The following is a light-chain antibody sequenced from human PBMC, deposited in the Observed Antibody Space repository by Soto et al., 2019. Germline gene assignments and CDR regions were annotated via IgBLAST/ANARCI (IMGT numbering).Light chain of an antibody. CDR2: GAS. V-gene: IGKV3-15*01. CDR1: QSVSTD. Sequence: VMTQSPPTLSVYPGERATLSCRASQSVSTDLAWYQQKPGQAPRLLIYGASTRATDVPARFSGGGSGTEFTLTISSLHSEDVAIYYCQQYNDWPPITFGPGTKVDIK. J-gene: IGKJ3*01. CDR3: QQYNDWPPIT.